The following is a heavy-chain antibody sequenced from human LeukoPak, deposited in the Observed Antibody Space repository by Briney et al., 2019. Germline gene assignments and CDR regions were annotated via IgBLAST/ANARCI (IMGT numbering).Heavy chain of an antibody. J-gene: IGHJ6*02. Sequence: PSETLSLTCTVSGGSISSYYWSWIRQPAGKGLEWIGRIYTSGSTNYNPSLKSRVTMSVDTSKNQLSLKLSSVTAADTAVYYCARGGSLHYYYYYGMDVWGQGTTVTVSS. CDR3: ARGGSLHYYYYYGMDV. V-gene: IGHV4-4*07. D-gene: IGHD1-26*01. CDR1: GGSISSYY. CDR2: IYTSGST.